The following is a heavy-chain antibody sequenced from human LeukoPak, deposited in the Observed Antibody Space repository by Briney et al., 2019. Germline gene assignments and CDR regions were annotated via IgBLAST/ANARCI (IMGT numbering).Heavy chain of an antibody. CDR3: ARVSDYYDSSGYYYYPFDY. D-gene: IGHD3-22*01. CDR1: GGSISSYY. J-gene: IGHJ4*02. CDR2: MYYSGST. V-gene: IGHV4-59*07. Sequence: PSDPLSLTCTVSGGSISSYYWSWIRQPPGKGLEWIGYMYYSGSTNYNPSLKSRVTISVDTSKNQFSLKLSSVTAADTAVYYCARVSDYYDSSGYYYYPFDYWGQGTLVTVSS.